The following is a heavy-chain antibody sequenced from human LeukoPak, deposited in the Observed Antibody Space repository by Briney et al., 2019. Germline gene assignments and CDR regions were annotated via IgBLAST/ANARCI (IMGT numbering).Heavy chain of an antibody. Sequence: NPGGSLRLSCAASGFTFSVYTMNWVRQAPGKGLEWVSSICSSGSYIYYGDSVNGRFTISRDNAKNSLFLLMNSLRAEDTAVYYCARELKTGYSYAPFDCWGQGTLVTVSS. CDR2: ICSSGSYI. J-gene: IGHJ4*02. CDR3: ARELKTGYSYAPFDC. V-gene: IGHV3-21*01. D-gene: IGHD5-18*01. CDR1: GFTFSVYT.